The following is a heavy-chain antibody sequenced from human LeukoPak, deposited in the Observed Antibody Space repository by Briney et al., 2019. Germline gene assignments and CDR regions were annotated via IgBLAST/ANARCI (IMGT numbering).Heavy chain of an antibody. Sequence: QTGGSLTLFCAASGFTFSSYAMSWVRQAPGKGLEWVANIKLDGSEKYYVDSVRGRFTISRDNAKNSLYLQMNSLGAEDTAVYCCVRPSRDGYMKDYWGQGTLVIVSS. CDR3: VRPSRDGYMKDY. CDR1: GFTFSSYA. CDR2: IKLDGSEK. D-gene: IGHD5-24*01. J-gene: IGHJ4*02. V-gene: IGHV3-7*01.